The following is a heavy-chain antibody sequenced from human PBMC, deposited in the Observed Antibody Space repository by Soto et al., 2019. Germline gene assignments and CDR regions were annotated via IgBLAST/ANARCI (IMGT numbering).Heavy chain of an antibody. CDR1: GYTFTSYG. CDR3: ALADTPLRYFDWLLGPRDYYYMDV. Sequence: QVQLVQSGAEVKKPGASVTVSCKASGYTFTSYGISWVRQAPGQGLEWMGWISAYNGNTNYAQKLQGRVTMTTDTSTSTAYMELRSLRSDDTAVYYCALADTPLRYFDWLLGPRDYYYMDVWGKGTTVTVSS. D-gene: IGHD3-9*01. V-gene: IGHV1-18*01. CDR2: ISAYNGNT. J-gene: IGHJ6*03.